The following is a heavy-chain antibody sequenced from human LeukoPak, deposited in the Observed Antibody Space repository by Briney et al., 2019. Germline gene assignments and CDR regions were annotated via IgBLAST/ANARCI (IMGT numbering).Heavy chain of an antibody. V-gene: IGHV3-30*18. CDR3: AKVVATSLPDY. CDR1: GFTFSSYG. Sequence: PGGSLRLSCAASGFTFSSYGMHWVRQAPAKGLERVAVISYDGSNKYYADSVKGRFTISRDNSKNTLYLQMNSLRAEDTAVYYCAKVVATSLPDYWGQGTLVTVSS. J-gene: IGHJ4*02. CDR2: ISYDGSNK. D-gene: IGHD5-12*01.